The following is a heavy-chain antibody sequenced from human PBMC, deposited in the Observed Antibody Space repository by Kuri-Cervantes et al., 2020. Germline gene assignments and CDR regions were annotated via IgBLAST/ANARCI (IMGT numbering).Heavy chain of an antibody. Sequence: GESLKISCAASGFTFSSYAMHWVRQAPGKGLEWVAVISYDGSNNYYADSVKGRFTISRDNSKNTLYLQMNSLRAEDTAVYYCARGSSSGWTQYFDYWGQRTLVTVSS. CDR2: ISYDGSNN. D-gene: IGHD6-19*01. CDR1: GFTFSSYA. CDR3: ARGSSSGWTQYFDY. V-gene: IGHV3-30-3*01. J-gene: IGHJ4*02.